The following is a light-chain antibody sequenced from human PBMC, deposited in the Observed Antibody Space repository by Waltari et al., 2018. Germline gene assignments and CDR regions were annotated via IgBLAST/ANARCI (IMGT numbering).Light chain of an antibody. J-gene: IGLJ2*01. Sequence: PTPPPPPSRSSGQSIAIARTGTSSDVGGYDYVSWFQQHPGKAPKLMIYDVTKRLSGVPDRFSGSKSGNTASLTVSGLQAEDEADYYCNSYAGSNTLKFGGGTK. CDR2: DVT. CDR1: SSDVGGYDY. CDR3: NSYAGSNTLK. V-gene: IGLV2-8*01.